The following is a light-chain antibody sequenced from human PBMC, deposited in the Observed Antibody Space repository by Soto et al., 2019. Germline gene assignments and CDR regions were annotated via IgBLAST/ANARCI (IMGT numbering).Light chain of an antibody. J-gene: IGLJ2*01. CDR2: DVS. V-gene: IGLV2-14*03. CDR1: STDIGSYNY. Sequence: QSVLTQPASLSGSPGQSITISCTGTSTDIGSYNYVSWYQQHPGKAPKLMIFDVSFRPSGFSDRFSGSKSGNTASLTISGLQPEDEADYYRSSYGASSTLFGGGTKVTVL. CDR3: SSYGASSTL.